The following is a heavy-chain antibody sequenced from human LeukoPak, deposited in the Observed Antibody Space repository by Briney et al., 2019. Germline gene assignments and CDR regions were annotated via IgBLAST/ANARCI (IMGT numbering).Heavy chain of an antibody. CDR2: IYYSGST. V-gene: IGHV4-59*01. J-gene: IGHJ4*02. CDR3: ARDPGARRGYYFDY. D-gene: IGHD7-27*01. CDR1: GGSISNYH. Sequence: PSETLSLTCTVSGGSISNYHWSWIRQPPGKGLEWIGYIYYSGSTNYNPSLKSRVTISVGTSKNQFSLKLSSVTAADTAVYYCARDPGARRGYYFDYWGQGTLVTVSS.